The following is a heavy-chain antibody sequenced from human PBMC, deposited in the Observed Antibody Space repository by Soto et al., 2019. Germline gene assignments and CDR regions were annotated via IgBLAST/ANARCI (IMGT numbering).Heavy chain of an antibody. CDR1: GYSFTSYW. Sequence: GESLKLSCKGSGYSFTSYWIGWVRPMPGKGLEWMGIIYPGYSDTRYSPSFQGQVTISADKSISTAYLQWSSLKASDTAMYYCARRDYDILTGYYSYGMDVWGQGTTVTVSS. J-gene: IGHJ6*02. CDR3: ARRDYDILTGYYSYGMDV. V-gene: IGHV5-51*01. CDR2: IYPGYSDT. D-gene: IGHD3-9*01.